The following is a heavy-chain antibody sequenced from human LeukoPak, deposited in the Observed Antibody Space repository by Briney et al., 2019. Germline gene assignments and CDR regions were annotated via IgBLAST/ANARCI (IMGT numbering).Heavy chain of an antibody. V-gene: IGHV3-23*01. Sequence: GGSLRLSCTASGFTFGDYAMSWVRQAPGKGLEWVSAISGSGGSTYYADSVKGRFTISRDNSKNTLYLQMNSLRAEDSAVYYCAKDRSTYCSGGSCYIHFDYWGQGTLVTVSS. CDR1: GFTFGDYA. J-gene: IGHJ4*02. CDR2: ISGSGGST. D-gene: IGHD2-15*01. CDR3: AKDRSTYCSGGSCYIHFDY.